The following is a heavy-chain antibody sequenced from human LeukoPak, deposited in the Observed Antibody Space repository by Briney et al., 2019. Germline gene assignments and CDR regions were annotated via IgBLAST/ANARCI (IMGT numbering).Heavy chain of an antibody. J-gene: IGHJ4*02. CDR2: INPNSGGT. V-gene: IGHV1-2*06. CDR1: GYTFTGYY. Sequence: ASVKVSCKASGYTFTGYYMHWVRQAPGQGLEWMGRINPNSGGTNYAQRFQGRVTMTRNTSISTAYMELSSLRSEDTAVYYCARGRSSGWYVVEDYWGQGTLVTVSS. D-gene: IGHD6-19*01. CDR3: ARGRSSGWYVVEDY.